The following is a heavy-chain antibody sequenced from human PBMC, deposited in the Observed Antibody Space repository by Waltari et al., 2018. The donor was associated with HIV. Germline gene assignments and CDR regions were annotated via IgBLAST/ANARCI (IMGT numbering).Heavy chain of an antibody. V-gene: IGHV4-61*01. CDR2: TYYSGRT. Sequence: QVQLQESGPGLVKPSETLSLPCTVSGDAVSSGSFYWSWMRQPPGKGLEWLGNTYYSGRTSYNPSLKSRVTISIDASKNQFSLKLRSVTAADTAVYYCARVIAAAGLRFDSWGQGTLVTVSS. CDR1: GDAVSSGSFY. D-gene: IGHD6-13*01. J-gene: IGHJ4*02. CDR3: ARVIAAAGLRFDS.